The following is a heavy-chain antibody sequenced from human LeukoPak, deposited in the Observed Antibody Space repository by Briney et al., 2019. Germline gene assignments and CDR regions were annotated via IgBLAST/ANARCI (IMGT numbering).Heavy chain of an antibody. D-gene: IGHD2/OR15-2a*01. CDR1: GITLNTYW. CDR3: TTFYTRLTDY. CDR2: INQDGREQ. J-gene: IGHJ4*02. V-gene: IGHV3-7*05. Sequence: GGSLRLSCAASGITLNTYWISWVRQAPGKGLEWLATINQDGREQYYADSVKGRFTISRDNARNSLVLQMHSLRAEDTAVYYCTTFYTRLTDYWGQGTLVTVSS.